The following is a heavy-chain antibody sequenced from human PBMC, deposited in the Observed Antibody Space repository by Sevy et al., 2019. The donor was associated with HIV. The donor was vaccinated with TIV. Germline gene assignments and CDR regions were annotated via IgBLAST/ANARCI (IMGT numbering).Heavy chain of an antibody. V-gene: IGHV3-33*01. Sequence: GGSLRLSCAVSGFTFSEYGMHWVRQAPGKGLEWVAVIWYDGSNKYYADSVKGRFTISRDNSKDTLFLQMNSLRVEDTAVYYCARDRHNWNYDDNWFDPWGHGTLVTVSS. D-gene: IGHD1-7*01. J-gene: IGHJ5*02. CDR2: IWYDGSNK. CDR1: GFTFSEYG. CDR3: ARDRHNWNYDDNWFDP.